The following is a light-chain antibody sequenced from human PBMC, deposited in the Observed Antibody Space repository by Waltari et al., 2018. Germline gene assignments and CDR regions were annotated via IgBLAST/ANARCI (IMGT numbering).Light chain of an antibody. CDR1: SSDVGGYNY. J-gene: IGLJ2*01. Sequence: QSALTQPPSASGSPGQSVTISCTGTSSDVGGYNYVSWYQQYPGKAPKLMIYEVSKRPSGVPDRFSGSKSGNTASLTISGLRAEDEAAYFCCSYTSISTVVFGGGTKVTVL. V-gene: IGLV2-8*01. CDR3: CSYTSISTVV. CDR2: EVS.